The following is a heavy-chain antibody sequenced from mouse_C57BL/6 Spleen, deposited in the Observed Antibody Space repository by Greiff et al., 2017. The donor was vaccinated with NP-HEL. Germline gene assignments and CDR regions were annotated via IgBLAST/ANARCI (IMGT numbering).Heavy chain of an antibody. CDR1: GYTFTDYN. Sequence: EVQRVESGPELVKPGASVKMSCKASGYTFTDYNMHWVKQSHGKSLEWIGYINPNNGGTSYNQKFKGKATLTVNKSSSTAYMELRSLTSEDSAVYYCARDPVVAPDYWGQGTTLTVSS. CDR2: INPNNGGT. J-gene: IGHJ2*01. CDR3: ARDPVVAPDY. D-gene: IGHD1-1*01. V-gene: IGHV1-22*01.